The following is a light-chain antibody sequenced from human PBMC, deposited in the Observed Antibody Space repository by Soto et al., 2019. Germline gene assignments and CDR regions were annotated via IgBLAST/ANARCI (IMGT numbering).Light chain of an antibody. J-gene: IGKJ5*01. CDR1: ESVGSSL. CDR3: QHHRRP. V-gene: IGKV3-20*01. CDR2: AAS. Sequence: TQSAGALSFPTEEKATVSCRTSESVGSSLLAWYQQKPGPAPRLLIYAASSRATGISDRFSGSGSGTDFTLIINGLDGEDSASYYCQHHRRPFGQGTRPEI.